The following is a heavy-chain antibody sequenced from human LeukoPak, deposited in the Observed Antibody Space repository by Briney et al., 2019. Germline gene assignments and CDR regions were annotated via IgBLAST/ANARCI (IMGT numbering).Heavy chain of an antibody. Sequence: GGSLRLSCAASGFTFSGYALSWVRQAPGKGLEWVSAISGSGGSTYYADSVKGRFTISRDNSKNTLYLQMNSLRAEDTAVYYCARRAGAYSHPYDYWGQGTLVTVSS. CDR1: GFTFSGYA. J-gene: IGHJ4*02. CDR2: ISGSGGST. D-gene: IGHD4/OR15-4a*01. V-gene: IGHV3-23*01. CDR3: ARRAGAYSHPYDY.